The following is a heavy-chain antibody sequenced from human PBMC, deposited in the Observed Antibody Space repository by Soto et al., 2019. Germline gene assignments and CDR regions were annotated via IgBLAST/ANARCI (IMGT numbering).Heavy chain of an antibody. J-gene: IGHJ6*02. CDR3: ARSRIAARPYGMDV. CDR2: INPNSGGT. V-gene: IGHV1-2*04. CDR1: GYTFTGYY. Sequence: GASVKVSCKASGYTFTGYYMHWVRQAPGQGLEWMGWINPNSGGTNYAQKFQGWVTMIRDTSISTAYMELSRLRSDDTAVYYCARSRIAARPYGMDVWRQGTTVTVSS. D-gene: IGHD6-6*01.